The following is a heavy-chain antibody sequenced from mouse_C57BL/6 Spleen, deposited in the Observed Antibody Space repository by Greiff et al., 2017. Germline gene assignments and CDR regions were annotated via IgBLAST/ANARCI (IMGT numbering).Heavy chain of an antibody. CDR2: ISDGGSYT. V-gene: IGHV5-4*03. Sequence: EVKLVESGGGLVKPGGSLKLSCAASGFTFSSYAMSWVRQTPEKRLEWVATISDGGSYTYYPDNVKGRFTISRDNAKNNLYLQMSHLKSEDTAMYYCARVEIYYGYDVRYFDVWGTGTTVTVSS. CDR1: GFTFSSYA. J-gene: IGHJ1*03. CDR3: ARVEIYYGYDVRYFDV. D-gene: IGHD2-2*01.